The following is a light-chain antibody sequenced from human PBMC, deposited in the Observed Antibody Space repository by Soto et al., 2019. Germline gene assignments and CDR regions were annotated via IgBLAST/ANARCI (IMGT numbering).Light chain of an antibody. V-gene: IGKV1-5*01. J-gene: IGKJ1*01. CDR3: QQYENYWT. CDR2: DAS. CDR1: QSISSW. Sequence: DIQMTQSPSTLSASVGDRVTITCRASQSISSWLAWYQQKPGKAPTLLIYDASSLESGVPSRFSGSGSGTEFTLTTSSLHADDFATYYCQQYENYWTFGQGTKVDIK.